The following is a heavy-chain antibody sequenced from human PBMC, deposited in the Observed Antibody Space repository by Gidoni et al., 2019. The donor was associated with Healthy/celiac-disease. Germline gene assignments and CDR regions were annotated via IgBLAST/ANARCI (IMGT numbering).Heavy chain of an antibody. CDR2: ISSSMSYI. D-gene: IGHD4-17*01. J-gene: IGHJ4*02. CDR3: ARDPNYGDYGGGDY. V-gene: IGHV3-21*01. Sequence: EVQLVEAGGGLVKPGGSLGLSCAASGFTFSSYSMNWVRQAPGKGLEWVSSISSSMSYIYYADSVKGRFTISRDNAQNSLYLQMNSLRAEDTAVYYCARDPNYGDYGGGDYWCQGTLVTVSS. CDR1: GFTFSSYS.